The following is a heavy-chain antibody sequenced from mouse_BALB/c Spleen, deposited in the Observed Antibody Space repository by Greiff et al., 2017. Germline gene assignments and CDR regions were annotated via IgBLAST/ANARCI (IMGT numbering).Heavy chain of an antibody. CDR1: GFTFSDYG. Sequence: EVKLMESGGGLVQPGGSRKLSCAASGFTFSDYGMAWVRQAPGKGPEWVAFISNLAYSIYYADTVTGRFTISRENAKNTLYLEMSSLRSEDTAMYYCARDIYGQGFAYWGQGTLVTVSA. J-gene: IGHJ3*01. V-gene: IGHV5-15*02. CDR3: ARDIYGQGFAY. D-gene: IGHD1-1*02. CDR2: ISNLAYSI.